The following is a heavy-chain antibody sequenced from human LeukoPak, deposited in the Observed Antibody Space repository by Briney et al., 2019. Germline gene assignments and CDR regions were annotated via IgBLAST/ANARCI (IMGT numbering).Heavy chain of an antibody. D-gene: IGHD3-22*01. V-gene: IGHV1-69*05. J-gene: IGHJ6*03. CDR1: GGTFSSYA. CDR3: ARGHNSGYDMYYYDAYYYYYMDV. CDR2: IIPIFSTA. Sequence: SVKVSCKASGGTFSSYAISWVRQAPGQGLEWMGGIIPIFSTANYAQKFQGRVTITTDESTSTAYMELSSLRSEDTAVYYCARGHNSGYDMYYYDAYYYYYMDVWGKGTTVTVSS.